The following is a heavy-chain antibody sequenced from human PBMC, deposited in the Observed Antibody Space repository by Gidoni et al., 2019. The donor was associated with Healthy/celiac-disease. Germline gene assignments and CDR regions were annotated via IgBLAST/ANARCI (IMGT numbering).Heavy chain of an antibody. CDR3: TTDLGGITGAFDY. J-gene: IGHJ4*01. CDR1: GFTCSNAW. V-gene: IGHV3-15*01. Sequence: EVQLVESGGGLVKPGGSFRLSCAASGFTCSNAWRSRVRQAPGKGLVWVGRIKSKADGGTRGYTAPVKGRFTISRDDSKNTLYLQMNSLKTEDTAVYYCTTDLGGITGAFDYWGQGTLVTVSS. CDR2: IKSKADGGTR. D-gene: IGHD1-20*01.